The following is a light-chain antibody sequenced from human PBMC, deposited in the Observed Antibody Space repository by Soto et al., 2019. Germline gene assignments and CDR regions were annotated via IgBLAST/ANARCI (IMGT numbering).Light chain of an antibody. V-gene: IGKV3-20*01. Sequence: EIVLTQSPGTLSLSPGERATLSCRASRSVSSSHLAWYQQKPGQAPRLLIYGASSRATGIPDRFSGSGSATEFTLTISRLEPEDFAVYYCQQYSTSWTFGQGTKVDIK. J-gene: IGKJ1*01. CDR3: QQYSTSWT. CDR2: GAS. CDR1: RSVSSSH.